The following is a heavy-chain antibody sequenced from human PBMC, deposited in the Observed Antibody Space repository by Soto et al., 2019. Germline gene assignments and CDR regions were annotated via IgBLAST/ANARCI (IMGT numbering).Heavy chain of an antibody. D-gene: IGHD3-22*01. Sequence: ASVKVSCKAYGGTFSNYGISWVRQAPGQGLEWMGWISAYNGNTNYAQKLQGRVTMTTDTSTSTAYMELRSLRSDDTAVYYCARDYYDSSGSREKDPYGMDVWGQGTTVTVSS. J-gene: IGHJ6*02. V-gene: IGHV1-18*01. CDR2: ISAYNGNT. CDR1: GGTFSNYG. CDR3: ARDYYDSSGSREKDPYGMDV.